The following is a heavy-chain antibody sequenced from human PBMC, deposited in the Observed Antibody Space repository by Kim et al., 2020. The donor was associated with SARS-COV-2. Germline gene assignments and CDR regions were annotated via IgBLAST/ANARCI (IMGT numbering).Heavy chain of an antibody. D-gene: IGHD3-3*01. CDR2: ISWNSGSI. Sequence: GGSLRLSCAASGFTFGDYAMHWVRQAPGKGLEWVSGISWNSGSIGYADSVKGRFTISRDNAKNSLYLQMNSLRAEDTALYYCAKDRREWLSYYYYYYMDVWGGGTTVAAAS. V-gene: IGHV3-9*01. CDR3: AKDRREWLSYYYYYYMDV. CDR1: GFTFGDYA. J-gene: IGHJ6*03.